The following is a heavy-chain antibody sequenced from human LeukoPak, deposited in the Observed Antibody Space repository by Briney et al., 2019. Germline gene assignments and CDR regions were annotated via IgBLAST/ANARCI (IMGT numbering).Heavy chain of an antibody. Sequence: SETLSVTCAVYGGSFSGYYWNWIRQPPGKGLEWIGEINHDGSTNYNPSLKSRVTISVDTSKNQFSLKVSSVTAADTAVYYCARGPRRERPRNWFDPWGQGTLVTVSS. CDR3: ARGPRRERPRNWFDP. V-gene: IGHV4-34*01. J-gene: IGHJ5*02. CDR1: GGSFSGYY. D-gene: IGHD6-6*01. CDR2: INHDGST.